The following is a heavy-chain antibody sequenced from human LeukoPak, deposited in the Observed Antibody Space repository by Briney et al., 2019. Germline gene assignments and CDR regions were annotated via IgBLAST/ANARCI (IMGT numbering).Heavy chain of an antibody. CDR1: GFTFSSYS. V-gene: IGHV3-48*01. CDR2: ISSSSSTM. J-gene: IGHJ3*02. CDR3: AREVGSSSWYNDAFDI. Sequence: GGSLRLSCAASGFTFSSYSMNWVRQAPGKGLEWVSYISSSSSTMYYADSVKGRFTISRDNAKKSLYLQMNSLRAEDTAVYYCAREVGSSSWYNDAFDIWGQGTMVTVSS. D-gene: IGHD6-13*01.